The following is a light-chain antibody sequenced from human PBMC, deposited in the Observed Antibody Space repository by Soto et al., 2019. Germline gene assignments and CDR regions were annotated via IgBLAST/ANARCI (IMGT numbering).Light chain of an antibody. CDR3: LQHNTYPHT. CDR1: QDIRNE. CDR2: AAS. Sequence: DIQVTQSPPSLSASVGDRVTITCRASQDIRNELGWYQQKPGEAPKRLIYAASSLQNGFPSRFSGSGYGTEFTLTIDSLQPEDFATYYCLQHNTYPHTFGGGTKVEI. V-gene: IGKV1-17*01. J-gene: IGKJ4*01.